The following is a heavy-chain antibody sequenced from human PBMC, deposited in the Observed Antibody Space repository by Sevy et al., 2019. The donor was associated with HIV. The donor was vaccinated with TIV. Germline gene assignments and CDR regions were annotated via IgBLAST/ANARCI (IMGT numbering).Heavy chain of an antibody. Sequence: GGSLRLSCAASGFTFSKYSMSWIRQTPGKGLEWVSTFSFGCGKINYADSVKGRFTISRDDSRNTFYLQMNSLRAEDTAMYYCARDDSFDMWGQGTMVTVSS. CDR1: GFTFSKYS. CDR3: ARDDSFDM. J-gene: IGHJ3*02. V-gene: IGHV3-21*04. CDR2: FSFGCGKI.